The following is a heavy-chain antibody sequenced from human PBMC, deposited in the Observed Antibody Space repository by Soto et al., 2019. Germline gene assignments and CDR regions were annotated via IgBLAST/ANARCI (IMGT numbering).Heavy chain of an antibody. Sequence: SETLSLTCAVSGDSLSSGLYYWTWIRQPPGKGLEWIGYISHLGSSKYNPSLNSRATISLDTSKSQFSLRLTSVTAADTAVYFCARESIVGATRRDPWGQGTLVTVSS. CDR3: ARESIVGATRRDP. D-gene: IGHD1-26*01. V-gene: IGHV4-61*01. J-gene: IGHJ5*01. CDR2: ISHLGSS. CDR1: GDSLSSGLYY.